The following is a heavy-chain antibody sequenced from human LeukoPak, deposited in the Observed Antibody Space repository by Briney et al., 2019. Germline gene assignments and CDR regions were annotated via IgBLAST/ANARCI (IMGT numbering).Heavy chain of an antibody. Sequence: GGSLRLSCAASGFSFSSYWMHWVRQAPGKGLVWVSAISVSGDNTYYADSVKGRFTISRDNSKYTLYLQMNSLRAEDTAVYYCAKKNYHRFDYWGQGTLVIVSS. CDR3: AKKNYHRFDY. CDR1: GFSFSSYW. D-gene: IGHD5-24*01. J-gene: IGHJ4*02. V-gene: IGHV3-23*01. CDR2: ISVSGDNT.